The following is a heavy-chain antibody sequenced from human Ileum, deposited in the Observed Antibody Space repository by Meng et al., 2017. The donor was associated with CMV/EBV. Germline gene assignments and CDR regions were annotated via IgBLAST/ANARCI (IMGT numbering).Heavy chain of an antibody. V-gene: IGHV4-4*02. Sequence: QVQLQESGPGLVKHSGTLSLTCAVSGGSISSTNWWYWVRQPPGKGLEWIGEIHHEAGTNYNPSLKSRVTISIDKSKNQFSLNLTSVTAADTAVYYCARDPYSGTYSVDYWGQGTLVTVSS. D-gene: IGHD1-26*01. J-gene: IGHJ4*02. CDR3: ARDPYSGTYSVDY. CDR2: IHHEAGT. CDR1: GGSISSTNW.